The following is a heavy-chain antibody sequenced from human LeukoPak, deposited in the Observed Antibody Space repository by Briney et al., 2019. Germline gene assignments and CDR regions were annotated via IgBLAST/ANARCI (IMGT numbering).Heavy chain of an antibody. CDR1: GGTFSSYA. CDR3: AREYYDSSGPILFDY. CDR2: INPNSGGT. V-gene: IGHV1-2*02. D-gene: IGHD3-22*01. J-gene: IGHJ4*02. Sequence: ASVKVSCKASGGTFSSYAISWVRQAPGQGLEWMGWINPNSGGTNYAQKFQGRVTMTRDTSISTAYMELSRLRSDDTAVYYCAREYYDSSGPILFDYWGQGTLVTVSS.